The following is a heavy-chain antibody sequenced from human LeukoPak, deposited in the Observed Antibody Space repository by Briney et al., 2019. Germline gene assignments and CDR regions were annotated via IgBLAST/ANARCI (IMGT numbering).Heavy chain of an antibody. CDR3: ARHHSSSWYFSDFDY. D-gene: IGHD6-13*01. Sequence: GESLKISCKGSGYSFTSYWISWVRQMPGKGLEWMGRIDPSDSYTNYSPSFQGHVTISADKSISTAYLQWSSLKASDTAMYYCARHHSSSWYFSDFDYWGQGTLVTVSS. V-gene: IGHV5-10-1*01. J-gene: IGHJ4*02. CDR2: IDPSDSYT. CDR1: GYSFTSYW.